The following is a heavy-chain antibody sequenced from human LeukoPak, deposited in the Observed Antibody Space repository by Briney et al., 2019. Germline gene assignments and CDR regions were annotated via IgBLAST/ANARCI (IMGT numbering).Heavy chain of an antibody. V-gene: IGHV1-2*02. J-gene: IGHJ4*02. CDR2: INPNIGGT. D-gene: IGHD3-10*01. Sequence: ASVKVSCKASGYTFTDYYIHWVRQAPGQGLEWMGWINPNIGGTNYAQKFQGRVTMTRDTSITTAYMELTSLRSDDTAVYYCARDLFYSVSGTYYNVGRVFNYWGQGTLVTVSS. CDR1: GYTFTDYY. CDR3: ARDLFYSVSGTYYNVGRVFNY.